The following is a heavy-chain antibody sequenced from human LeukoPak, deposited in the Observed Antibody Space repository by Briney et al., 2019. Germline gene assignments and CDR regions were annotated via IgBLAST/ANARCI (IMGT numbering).Heavy chain of an antibody. CDR1: RSTFTTFN. CDR3: AGRDYGDYFFDS. V-gene: IGHV3-21*01. J-gene: IGHJ4*02. Sequence: PGGSLRLSCAASRSTFTTFNMNWVRQSPGKGLEWVSCISSSSDYIYYADSVKGRFTISRDNSRNSLYLQMNSLRAEDTAVYYCAGRDYGDYFFDSWGQGTLVTVSS. CDR2: ISSSSDYI. D-gene: IGHD4-17*01.